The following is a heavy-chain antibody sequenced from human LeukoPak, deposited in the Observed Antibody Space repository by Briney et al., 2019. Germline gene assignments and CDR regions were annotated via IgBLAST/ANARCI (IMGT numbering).Heavy chain of an antibody. D-gene: IGHD2-2*01. CDR2: ISSSSSTI. CDR1: GFTFSSYS. V-gene: IGHV3-48*01. J-gene: IGHJ1*01. CDR3: ARDRPAAIVDAEYFQH. Sequence: GGSLRLSCAASGFTFSSYSMNWVRQAPGKGLEWVSYISSSSSTIYYADSVKGRFTISRDNAKNSLYLQMNSLRAEDTAVYYCARDRPAAIVDAEYFQHWGQGTLVAVSS.